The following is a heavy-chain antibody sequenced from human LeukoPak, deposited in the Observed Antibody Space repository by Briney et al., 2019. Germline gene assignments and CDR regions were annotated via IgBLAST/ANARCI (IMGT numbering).Heavy chain of an antibody. CDR3: TRALVAATSVPGY. CDR1: GGSFSGYY. Sequence: SETLSLTCAVYGGSFSGYYWSWIRQPPGKGLEWIGETNHSGSTNYNPSLKSRVTISVDTSKNQFSLKLSSVTAADTAVYYCTRALVAATSVPGYWGQGTLVTVSS. J-gene: IGHJ4*02. V-gene: IGHV4-34*01. CDR2: TNHSGST. D-gene: IGHD2-15*01.